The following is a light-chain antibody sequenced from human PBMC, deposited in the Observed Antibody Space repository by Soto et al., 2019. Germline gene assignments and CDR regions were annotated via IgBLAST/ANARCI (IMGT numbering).Light chain of an antibody. Sequence: QSALTQPPSAPGSPGQSVTISCTGTSSDVGGYNYVSWYQQHPGKAPKPMIYEVSKRPSGVPDRFSGSKSGNTASLTVSGLQAEDEADYYCSSYAGSNNLVFGGGTKLTVL. V-gene: IGLV2-8*01. CDR1: SSDVGGYNY. CDR3: SSYAGSNNLV. J-gene: IGLJ3*02. CDR2: EVS.